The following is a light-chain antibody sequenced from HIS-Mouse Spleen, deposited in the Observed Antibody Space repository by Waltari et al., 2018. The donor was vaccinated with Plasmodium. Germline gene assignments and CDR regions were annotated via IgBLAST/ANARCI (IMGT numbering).Light chain of an antibody. J-gene: IGLJ3*02. CDR2: EGS. Sequence: QSALTQPASVSGSPGQSITIPCPGTSSAVGSYNLVSWYQQHPGKAPKLMIYEGSKRPSGVSNRFSGSKSGNTASLTISGLQAEDEADYYCCSYAGSSTNWVFGGGTKLTVL. CDR1: SSAVGSYNL. CDR3: CSYAGSSTNWV. V-gene: IGLV2-23*01.